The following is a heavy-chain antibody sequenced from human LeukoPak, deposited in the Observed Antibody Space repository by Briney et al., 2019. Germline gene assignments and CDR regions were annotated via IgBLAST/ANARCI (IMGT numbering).Heavy chain of an antibody. J-gene: IGHJ4*02. CDR2: IKTKSDGETI. Sequence: PGVSLRLSCAASGFTFSDAWMSWVRQAPGKGLEWVARIKTKSDGETIDYAAPVKDRFLISRDDSKNTLFLQMDSLRTEDTAVYYCATARVGYWGQGTLVTVSS. V-gene: IGHV3-15*01. CDR1: GFTFSDAW. CDR3: ATARVGY. D-gene: IGHD3-10*01.